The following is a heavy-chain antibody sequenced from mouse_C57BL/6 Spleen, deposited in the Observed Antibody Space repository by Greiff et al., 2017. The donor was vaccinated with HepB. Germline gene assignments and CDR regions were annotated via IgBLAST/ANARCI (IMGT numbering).Heavy chain of an antibody. V-gene: IGHV1-26*01. Sequence: VQLQQSGPELVKPGASVKISCKASGYTFTDYYMNWVKQSHGKSLEWIGDINPNNGGTSYNQKFKGKATLTVDKSSSTAYMEIRSLTSEDSSVYDGARDGGLGAGFAYWGQGTLVTVSA. CDR1: GYTFTDYY. J-gene: IGHJ3*01. CDR3: ARDGGLGAGFAY. CDR2: INPNNGGT. D-gene: IGHD2-3*01.